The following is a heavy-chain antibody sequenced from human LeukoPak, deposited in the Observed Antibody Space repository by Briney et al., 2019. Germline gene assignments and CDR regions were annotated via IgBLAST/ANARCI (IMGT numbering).Heavy chain of an antibody. CDR3: VAMVRGVIPY. D-gene: IGHD3-10*01. V-gene: IGHV3-9*03. CDR2: ISWNSGSI. J-gene: IGHJ4*02. CDR1: GSTFDDYA. Sequence: GGSLRLSCAASGSTFDDYAMHWVRQAPGKGLEWVSGISWNSGSIGYADSVKGRFTISRDNAKNSLYLQMNSLRAEDMALYYCVAMVRGVIPYWGQGTLVTVSS.